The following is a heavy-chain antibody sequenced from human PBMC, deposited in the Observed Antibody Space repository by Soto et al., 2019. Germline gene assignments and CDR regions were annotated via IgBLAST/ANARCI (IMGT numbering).Heavy chain of an antibody. CDR1: GGSISGSY. CDR2: VYYTGSS. Sequence: SETLSLTCSVSGGSISGSYWSWIRQSPGKGLEWLGYVYYTGSSNYSPPLRSRVSISVDTSKNEFSLRLSSVTAADTAVYFCARSVAVPGAHIDYWGQGTQVTVSS. D-gene: IGHD6-19*01. V-gene: IGHV4-59*01. CDR3: ARSVAVPGAHIDY. J-gene: IGHJ4*02.